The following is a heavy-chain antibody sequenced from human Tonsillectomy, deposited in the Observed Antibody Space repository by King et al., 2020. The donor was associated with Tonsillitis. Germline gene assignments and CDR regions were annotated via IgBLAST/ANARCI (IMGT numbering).Heavy chain of an antibody. J-gene: IGHJ4*02. V-gene: IGHV3-30*18. CDR2: ISYDGSDK. CDR1: GFTFSTYG. CDR3: AKDLYYYDSSGYLDY. D-gene: IGHD3-22*01. Sequence: VQLVESGGGVVQPGRSLRISCAASGFTFSTYGMHWVRQAPGKRLEWVAVISYDGSDKYYADSVKGRFTISRDNSKNTLYLQMHSLRAEDTAVYYCAKDLYYYDSSGYLDYWGQGTLVTVSS.